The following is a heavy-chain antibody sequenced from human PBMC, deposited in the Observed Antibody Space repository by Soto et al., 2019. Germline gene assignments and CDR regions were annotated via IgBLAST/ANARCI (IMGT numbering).Heavy chain of an antibody. CDR3: ARVKSPQLYYGMDV. V-gene: IGHV1-2*02. CDR2: INPNSGGT. Sequence: GSLKGSCKASGYTFTGYYMHWVRQAPGQGLEWMGWINPNSGGTNYAQKFQGRVTMTRDTSISTAYMELSRLRSDDTAVYYCARVKSPQLYYGMDVWGQGTTVTVSS. CDR1: GYTFTGYY. D-gene: IGHD6-13*01. J-gene: IGHJ6*02.